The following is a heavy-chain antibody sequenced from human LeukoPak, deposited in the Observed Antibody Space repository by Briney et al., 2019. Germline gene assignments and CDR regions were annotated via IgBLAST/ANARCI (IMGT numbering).Heavy chain of an antibody. J-gene: IGHJ4*02. CDR3: ARDADDYRNPYYFDY. Sequence: PSETLSLTCTVSGGSISSGGYYWSWLRQPLGKGLEWIGYIYHSGSTYYNPSLKRRVTISVDTSKKQFSLKLYSVTAADTAVYYCARDADDYRNPYYFDYWGQGTLVTVSS. CDR1: GGSISSGGYY. V-gene: IGHV4-61*08. D-gene: IGHD4-11*01. CDR2: IYHSGST.